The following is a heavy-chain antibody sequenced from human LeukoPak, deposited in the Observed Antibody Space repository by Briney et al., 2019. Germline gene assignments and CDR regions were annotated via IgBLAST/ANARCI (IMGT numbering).Heavy chain of an antibody. D-gene: IGHD3-10*01. CDR1: GFTVSSNY. J-gene: IGHJ4*02. Sequence: GGSLRLSCAASGFTVSSNYMSWVRQAPGKGLEWVSVIYSGGSTYYADSVKGRFTISRDNSKSTLYLQMNSLRAEDTAVYYCARGANYYGSGSYYNGLDYWGQGTLVTVSS. V-gene: IGHV3-53*01. CDR2: IYSGGST. CDR3: ARGANYYGSGSYYNGLDY.